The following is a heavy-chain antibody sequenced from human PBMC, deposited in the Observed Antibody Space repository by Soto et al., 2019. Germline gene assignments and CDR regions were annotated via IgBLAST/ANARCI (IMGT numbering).Heavy chain of an antibody. Sequence: GASVKVSSKASGETFTSYDIKWVQQANGQGLEWMGWMNPNSGNTGYAQQFQGRVTMTRNTSISTAYMELRSLRSDDTAVYYCARVPARVVVPAAMFYYYYMDVWGKGTTVTVSS. CDR3: ARVPARVVVPAAMFYYYYMDV. V-gene: IGHV1-8*01. D-gene: IGHD2-2*01. CDR1: GETFTSYD. CDR2: MNPNSGNT. J-gene: IGHJ6*03.